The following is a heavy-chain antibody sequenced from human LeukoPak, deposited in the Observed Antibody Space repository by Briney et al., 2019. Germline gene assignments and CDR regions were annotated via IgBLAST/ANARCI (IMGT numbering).Heavy chain of an antibody. J-gene: IGHJ3*02. V-gene: IGHV3-23*01. CDR1: GFTFSSYP. CDR2: ISGSGGGT. Sequence: LIGGSLRLSCAASGFTFSSYPMSWVRQAPGKGLEWVSGISGSGGGTFYPESVKGRFIISRDNSKNTLYLQMNSLRAEDTAVYYCAKGSGTRAFDIWGQGTMVTVSS. D-gene: IGHD3-10*01. CDR3: AKGSGTRAFDI.